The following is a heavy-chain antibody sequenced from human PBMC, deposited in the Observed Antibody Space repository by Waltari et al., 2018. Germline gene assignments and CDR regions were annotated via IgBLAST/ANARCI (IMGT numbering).Heavy chain of an antibody. D-gene: IGHD5-12*01. J-gene: IGHJ4*02. CDR2: SNPNGGST. CDR3: ARGMGVATPEADY. Sequence: QVLLVQSGAEVKKPGASVKVSCKASGYTFTSYSVHWVRQAPGQGLGWMGISNPNGGSTSYEQKSQGRVTMTRDKSTSTVYMELSSRRSEDTAVYYCARGMGVATPEADYWGQGTLVTVSS. CDR1: GYTFTSYS. V-gene: IGHV1-46*01.